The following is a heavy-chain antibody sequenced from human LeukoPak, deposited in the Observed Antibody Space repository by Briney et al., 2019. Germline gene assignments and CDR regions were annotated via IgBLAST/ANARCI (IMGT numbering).Heavy chain of an antibody. D-gene: IGHD5-18*01. CDR3: AAYSYGYLYYFDY. Sequence: SETLSHTCAVYGGSFSGYYWSWIRQPPGKGLEWIGEINHSGSTNYNPSLKSRVTISVDTSKNQFSLKLSSVTAADTAVYYCAAYSYGYLYYFDYWGQGTLVTVSS. CDR2: INHSGST. CDR1: GGSFSGYY. J-gene: IGHJ4*02. V-gene: IGHV4-34*01.